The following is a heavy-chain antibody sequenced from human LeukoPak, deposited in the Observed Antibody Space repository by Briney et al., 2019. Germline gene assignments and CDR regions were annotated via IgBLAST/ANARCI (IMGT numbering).Heavy chain of an antibody. Sequence: SETLSLTCAVYGGSFSGYYWSWIRQPPGKGLEWIGEINHSGSTNYNPSLKSRVTISVDTSKNQFSLKLSSVTAADTAVYYCARPQARTFDPWGRGTLVTVSS. D-gene: IGHD6-6*01. J-gene: IGHJ5*02. CDR1: GGSFSGYY. CDR2: INHSGST. V-gene: IGHV4-34*01. CDR3: ARPQARTFDP.